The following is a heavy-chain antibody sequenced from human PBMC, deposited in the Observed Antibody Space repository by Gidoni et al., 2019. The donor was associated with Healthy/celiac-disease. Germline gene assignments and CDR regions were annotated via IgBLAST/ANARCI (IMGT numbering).Heavy chain of an antibody. Sequence: QVQLQQWGAGLLKPSETLSLTCAVYGGSFSGYYWRWNRQPPGKGLEWIGEINHSGSTNYNPSLKSRVTISVDTSKIQFSLKLSSVTAADTAVYYCARGAHIVVVPAAMVAGWFDPWGQGTLVTVSS. CDR1: GGSFSGYY. CDR3: ARGAHIVVVPAAMVAGWFDP. V-gene: IGHV4-34*01. J-gene: IGHJ5*02. D-gene: IGHD2-2*01. CDR2: INHSGST.